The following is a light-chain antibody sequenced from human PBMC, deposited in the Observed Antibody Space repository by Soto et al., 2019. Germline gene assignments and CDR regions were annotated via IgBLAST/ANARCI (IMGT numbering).Light chain of an antibody. CDR1: SSDVDAYYS. J-gene: IGLJ1*01. Sequence: QSVPTQPASVSGSPGQSITISCTGTSSDVDAYYSVSWYQHHPGKAPKLIIYGVTNRPSGVSNRFSGSKSGNTASLTISGLQAEDEADYHCSSYTSGSSHYVFGTGTKVTVL. V-gene: IGLV2-14*01. CDR3: SSYTSGSSHYV. CDR2: GVT.